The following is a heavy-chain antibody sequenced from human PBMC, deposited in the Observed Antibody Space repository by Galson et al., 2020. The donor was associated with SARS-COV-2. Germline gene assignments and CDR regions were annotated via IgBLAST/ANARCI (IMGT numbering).Heavy chain of an antibody. D-gene: IGHD4-17*01. Sequence: ESGPTLVKPTQTLTLTCTFSGFSLSTSGMCVSWIRQPPGTALEWLARIDRGDDKYYSTSLKTRLTISKDTSKNQVVLTITNMDTVDTVTYYCARIDNGEYPRGGYYYYYDMDDWGQGTTVTVSS. CDR3: ARIDNGEYPRGGYYYYYDMDD. CDR2: IDRGDDK. V-gene: IGHV2-70*11. CDR1: GFSLSTSGMC. J-gene: IGHJ6*02.